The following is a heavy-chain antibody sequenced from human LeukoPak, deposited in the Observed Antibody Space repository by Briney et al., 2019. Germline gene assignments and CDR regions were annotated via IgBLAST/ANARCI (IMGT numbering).Heavy chain of an antibody. CDR2: INPDGNKK. D-gene: IGHD5-18*01. Sequence: GGSLRLSCAVSGLTFSSSWMDWVRQAPGKGLEWVASINPDGNKKYSADSVKGRFTISRDNAENSLYLEMNSLRVEDTAFYYCARDLAYSRLDYWGQGMLVTVSS. V-gene: IGHV3-7*01. CDR1: GLTFSSSW. J-gene: IGHJ4*02. CDR3: ARDLAYSRLDY.